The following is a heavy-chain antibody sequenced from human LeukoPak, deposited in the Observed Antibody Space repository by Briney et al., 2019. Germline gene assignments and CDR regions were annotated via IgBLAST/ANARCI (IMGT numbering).Heavy chain of an antibody. CDR3: TKDMEWGMDV. J-gene: IGHJ6*02. CDR2: IGWDGTNI. D-gene: IGHD3-3*01. CDR1: GFTFDRHP. V-gene: IGHV3-43*01. Sequence: PGGSLRLSCAASGFTFDRHPMHWVRQPPGKGPEWVSLIGWDGTNIDYADSVKGRFTISRDNSKNFVYLQMHSQRTEDTALYYCTKDMEWGMDVWGQGTTVIVSS.